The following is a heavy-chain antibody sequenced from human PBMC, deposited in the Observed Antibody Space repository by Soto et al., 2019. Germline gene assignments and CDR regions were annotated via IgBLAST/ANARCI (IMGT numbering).Heavy chain of an antibody. J-gene: IGHJ3*02. D-gene: IGHD3-3*01. Sequence: GGSLRLSCTASGFTFGDYAMSWVRQAPGKGLEWVGFIRSKAYGGTTEYAASVKGRSTISRDDSKSIAYLQMNSLKTEDTAVYYCTRVMGCDLPGAFDIWGQGTMVTVSS. CDR3: TRVMGCDLPGAFDI. V-gene: IGHV3-49*04. CDR2: IRSKAYGGTT. CDR1: GFTFGDYA.